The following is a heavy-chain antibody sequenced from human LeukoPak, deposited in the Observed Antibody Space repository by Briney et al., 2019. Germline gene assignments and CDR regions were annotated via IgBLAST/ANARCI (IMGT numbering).Heavy chain of an antibody. CDR3: ARDVAAAGIPSDWFDP. CDR1: GGSISSSSYQ. Sequence: PLETLSLTCTVSGGSISSSSYQWGWIRQSPGKELEWIGSIYYTGSTNYNPSLKSRVAISIDTSKNQFSLKLTSVTAADTAVYYCARDVAAAGIPSDWFDPWGQGSLVTVSS. V-gene: IGHV4-39*07. J-gene: IGHJ5*02. D-gene: IGHD6-13*01. CDR2: IYYTGST.